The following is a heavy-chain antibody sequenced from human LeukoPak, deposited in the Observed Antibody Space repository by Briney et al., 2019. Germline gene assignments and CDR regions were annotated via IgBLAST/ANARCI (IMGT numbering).Heavy chain of an antibody. CDR1: GGSFSGYY. CDR2: INHSGST. V-gene: IGHV4-34*01. CDR3: ARGGRYCSSTSCYGSRYYFDY. D-gene: IGHD2-2*01. Sequence: SETLSLTCAVYGGSFSGYYWSWIRQPPGKGLEWIGEINHSGSTNYNPSLKSRVTISVDTSKNQFSLKLSSVTAADTAVYYCARGGRYCSSTSCYGSRYYFDYWGQGTLVTVSS. J-gene: IGHJ4*02.